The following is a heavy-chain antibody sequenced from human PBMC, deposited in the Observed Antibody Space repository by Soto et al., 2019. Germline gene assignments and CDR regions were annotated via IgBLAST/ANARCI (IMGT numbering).Heavy chain of an antibody. CDR1: GFTFSSYA. J-gene: IGHJ4*02. D-gene: IGHD3-22*01. CDR3: AKDRFYDSSGYPQFGY. Sequence: EVQLLESGGGLVQPGGSLRLSCAASGFTFSSYAMSWVRQAPGKGLEWVSAISGSGGSTYYADSVKGRFTISSDNSKNTLYLQMNSLRAEDTAVYYCAKDRFYDSSGYPQFGYWGQGTLVTVSS. V-gene: IGHV3-23*01. CDR2: ISGSGGST.